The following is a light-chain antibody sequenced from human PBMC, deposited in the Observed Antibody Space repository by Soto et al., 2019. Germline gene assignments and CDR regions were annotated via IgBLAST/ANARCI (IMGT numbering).Light chain of an antibody. CDR2: EVS. Sequence: QSALTQPPSASGSPGQSVTISCTGTSSDVGGYNYVSWYQQHPGKAPKLMIYEVSKRPSGVPDRFSGSKSGNTASLTVSGLQAEYEADYYCSSYAGSSNLVFGGGTQLTVL. CDR3: SSYAGSSNLV. J-gene: IGLJ2*01. CDR1: SSDVGGYNY. V-gene: IGLV2-8*01.